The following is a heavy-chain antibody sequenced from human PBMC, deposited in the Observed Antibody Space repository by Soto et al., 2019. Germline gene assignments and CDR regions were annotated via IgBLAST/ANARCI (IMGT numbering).Heavy chain of an antibody. D-gene: IGHD3-10*01. J-gene: IGHJ6*03. CDR3: ARGGSYGSGSYYKPQLNYYMDV. Sequence: GGSLRLSCAASGFSFSIYWMHWFRQAPGKGLVWVSHINSDGSSTTYADSVKGRITISRDNAKNTLYLQMNSLRAEDTAVYYCARGGSYGSGSYYKPQLNYYMDVWGKGTTVTVSS. V-gene: IGHV3-74*01. CDR1: GFSFSIYW. CDR2: INSDGSST.